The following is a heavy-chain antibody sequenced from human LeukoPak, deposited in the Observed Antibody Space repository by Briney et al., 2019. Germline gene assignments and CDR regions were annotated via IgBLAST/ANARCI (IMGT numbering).Heavy chain of an antibody. CDR1: GYSFTSYW. Sequence: GESLKISCKGSGYSFTSYWSGWVRQMPGKGLEWMGIIYPGDSDTRYSPSFQGQVTISADKSISTAYLQWSSLKASDTAMYYCARTIAAAGINDYYYYGMDVWGQGTTVTVSS. CDR2: IYPGDSDT. CDR3: ARTIAAAGINDYYYYGMDV. D-gene: IGHD6-13*01. V-gene: IGHV5-51*01. J-gene: IGHJ6*02.